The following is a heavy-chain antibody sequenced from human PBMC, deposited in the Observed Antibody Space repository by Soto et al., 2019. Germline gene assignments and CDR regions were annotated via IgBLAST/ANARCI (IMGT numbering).Heavy chain of an antibody. D-gene: IGHD3-10*02. V-gene: IGHV3-21*02. J-gene: IGHJ6*03. CDR1: GFTFSAFS. Sequence: EVQLVESGGGLVKPGGSLRLSCAASGFTFSAFSMNWVRQAPGKGLEWLSSINEDSTYIYYGDSLRGRSTISRDNAKDSLYLQIDSLRAEDTAVYYCVQGFGRYVRSRYMDVWGDGATVTVSS. CDR3: VQGFGRYVRSRYMDV. CDR2: INEDSTYI.